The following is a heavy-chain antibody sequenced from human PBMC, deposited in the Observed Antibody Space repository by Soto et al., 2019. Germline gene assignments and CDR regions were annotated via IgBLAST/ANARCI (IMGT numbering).Heavy chain of an antibody. J-gene: IGHJ4*02. Sequence: PSETLSLTCAVSGGSISGDNWWSWVRQPPGKGLEWIGEMYHSGNTNYNPSLKSRVTISVDKSKNQFSMKMTSVTAADTALYYCARASASSMLRGVIINWGQGTQVTVSS. CDR2: MYHSGNT. CDR3: ARASASSMLRGVIIN. CDR1: GGSISGDNW. V-gene: IGHV4-4*02. D-gene: IGHD3-10*01.